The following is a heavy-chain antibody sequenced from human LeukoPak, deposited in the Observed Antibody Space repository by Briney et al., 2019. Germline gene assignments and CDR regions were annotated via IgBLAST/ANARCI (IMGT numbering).Heavy chain of an antibody. CDR3: ARHCSSTSCYRYVYYYYGMDV. CDR1: GGSISSGGYY. Sequence: SETLSLTCTVSGGSISSGGYYWGWIRQPPGKGLEWIGSIYYSGSTNYNPSLKSRVTISVDTSKNQFSLKLSSVTAADTAVYYCARHCSSTSCYRYVYYYYGMDVWGQGTTVTVSS. J-gene: IGHJ6*02. D-gene: IGHD2-2*01. CDR2: IYYSGST. V-gene: IGHV4-39*01.